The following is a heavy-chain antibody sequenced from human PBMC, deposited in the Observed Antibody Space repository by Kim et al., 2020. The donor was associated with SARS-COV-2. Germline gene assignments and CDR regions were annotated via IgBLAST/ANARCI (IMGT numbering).Heavy chain of an antibody. Sequence: SETLSLTCTVSGGSISSGSYYWSWIRQPAGKGLEWIGRIYTSGSTNYNPSLKSRVTISVDTSKNQFSLKLSSVTAADTAVYYCARAYDSIHFQHWGQGTLVTVSS. CDR1: GGSISSGSYY. CDR3: ARAYDSIHFQH. CDR2: IYTSGST. V-gene: IGHV4-61*02. D-gene: IGHD3-22*01. J-gene: IGHJ1*01.